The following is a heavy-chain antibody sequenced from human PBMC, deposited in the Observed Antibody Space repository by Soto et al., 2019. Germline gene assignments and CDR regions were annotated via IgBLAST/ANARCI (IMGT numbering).Heavy chain of an antibody. Sequence: QVQLQESGPGLVKPSQTLSLTCTVSGGSISSGDYYWSWIRQPPGKGLEWIGYIYYSGSTFYNPSLKSRVTISADTSKNQFSLKLSSVPAADTAVYYCARERPDGARLDPWGQGTLVTVSS. CDR2: IYYSGST. D-gene: IGHD6-6*01. CDR1: GGSISSGDYY. V-gene: IGHV4-30-4*01. CDR3: ARERPDGARLDP. J-gene: IGHJ5*02.